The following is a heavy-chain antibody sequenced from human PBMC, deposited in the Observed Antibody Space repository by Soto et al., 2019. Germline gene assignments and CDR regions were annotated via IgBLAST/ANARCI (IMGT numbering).Heavy chain of an antibody. Sequence: ASVKVSCKASGYTFPRYGISWVRQAPGQGLEWMGWISAYNGNTNYAQKLQGRVTMTTDTSTSTAYMELRSLRSGDTAVYYCARERYYYDSSGYDDYYYYGMDVWGQGTTVTVSS. CDR3: ARERYYYDSSGYDDYYYYGMDV. V-gene: IGHV1-18*01. J-gene: IGHJ6*02. CDR1: GYTFPRYG. CDR2: ISAYNGNT. D-gene: IGHD3-22*01.